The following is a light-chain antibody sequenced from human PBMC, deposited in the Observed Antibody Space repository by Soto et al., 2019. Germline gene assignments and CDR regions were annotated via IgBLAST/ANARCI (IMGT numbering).Light chain of an antibody. CDR3: QKYGSSGT. Sequence: ENVLTQSPATLSLSPGERATLSCRASQSVSRYLAWYQQKPGQAPRLLIYGASSRATGIPDRFSGSGSGTDFTLNISRLEHEDFAVYYCQKYGSSGTFGQGNKVDIK. CDR2: GAS. V-gene: IGKV3-20*01. J-gene: IGKJ1*01. CDR1: QSVSRY.